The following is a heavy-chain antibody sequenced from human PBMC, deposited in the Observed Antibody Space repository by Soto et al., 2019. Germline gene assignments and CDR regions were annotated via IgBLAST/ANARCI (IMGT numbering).Heavy chain of an antibody. J-gene: IGHJ4*02. CDR2: ISGSGLTI. CDR1: GFTFSDYY. CDR3: ARDSDLSRMENYFDY. D-gene: IGHD1-1*01. V-gene: IGHV3-11*01. Sequence: PGGALRLSCAASGFTFSDYYMSWIRQAPGKGLEWLSYISGSGLTIYYADSVEGRFTISRDNARNSLYLQMNSLTAEDTAVYYCARDSDLSRMENYFDYWGPGTQVTVSS.